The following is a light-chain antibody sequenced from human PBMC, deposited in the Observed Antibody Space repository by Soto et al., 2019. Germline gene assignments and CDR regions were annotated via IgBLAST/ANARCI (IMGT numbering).Light chain of an antibody. V-gene: IGKV3-20*01. CDR2: GAS. CDR1: QSVSSSY. CDR3: QQYDSSPIT. J-gene: IGKJ5*01. Sequence: EIVLTQSPRTLSLSPGERATLSCRASQSVSSSYLAWYQQKPGQAPRLLIYGASSRATGIPDRFSGSGSGTDFTLTISRLEPEDFAVYYCQQYDSSPITFGQGTRLEIK.